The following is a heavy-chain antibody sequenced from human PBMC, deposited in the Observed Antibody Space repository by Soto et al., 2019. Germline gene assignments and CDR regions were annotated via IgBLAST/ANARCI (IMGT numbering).Heavy chain of an antibody. J-gene: IGHJ4*02. CDR1: GFTFSSYA. CDR3: AKDPPYYYDSSGYPYYFDF. V-gene: IGHV3-23*01. Sequence: EVQLLESGGGLVQPGGSLRLSCAASGFTFSSYAMSWVRQAPGKGLEWVSAISGSGGSTYYADSVKGRFTISRDNSKNTLYLQMNRLRAEDTAVYYCAKDPPYYYDSSGYPYYFDFWGQGTLVTVSS. D-gene: IGHD3-22*01. CDR2: ISGSGGST.